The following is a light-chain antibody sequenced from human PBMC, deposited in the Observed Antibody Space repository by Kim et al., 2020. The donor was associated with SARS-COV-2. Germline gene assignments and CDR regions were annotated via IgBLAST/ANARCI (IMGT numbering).Light chain of an antibody. J-gene: IGKJ1*01. CDR3: QQYHSFPWT. V-gene: IGKV1-5*01. Sequence: PSVEDTVTITCPASHTITTWLAWYQKKPGKAPNLLIYEVSTLEDGVPSRFSGGGSGTEFTLTIASLQPDDFATYYCQQYHSFPWTFGQGTKVDIK. CDR1: HTITTW. CDR2: EVS.